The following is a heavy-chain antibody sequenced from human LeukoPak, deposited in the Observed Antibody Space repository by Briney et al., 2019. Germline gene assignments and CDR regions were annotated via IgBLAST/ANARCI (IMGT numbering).Heavy chain of an antibody. J-gene: IGHJ3*02. CDR1: GGSISSSSYY. V-gene: IGHV4-39*01. D-gene: IGHD3-22*01. CDR3: ARLLYYYDSSGLDAFDI. CDR2: IYYSGST. Sequence: SETLSLTCTVSGGSISSSSYYWGWIRQPPGKGLEWIGSIYYSGSTYYNPSLKSRVTISVDTSKNQFSLKLSSVTAADTAVYYCARLLYYYDSSGLDAFDIWGQGTMVTVSS.